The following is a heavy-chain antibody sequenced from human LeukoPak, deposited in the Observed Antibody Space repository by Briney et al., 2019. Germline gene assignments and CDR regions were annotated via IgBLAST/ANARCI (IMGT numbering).Heavy chain of an antibody. V-gene: IGHV4-39*01. Sequence: PSETLSLTCSVSGGSISSSSYYWGWIRQPPGKGLEWIGSIYFSGSTYYNPSLKSRVTISVDTSKNQFSLGLSSVTAADTAEYYCARLYCSGGSCYIDYWGQGTLVTVSS. D-gene: IGHD2-15*01. CDR1: GGSISSSSYY. J-gene: IGHJ4*02. CDR2: IYFSGST. CDR3: ARLYCSGGSCYIDY.